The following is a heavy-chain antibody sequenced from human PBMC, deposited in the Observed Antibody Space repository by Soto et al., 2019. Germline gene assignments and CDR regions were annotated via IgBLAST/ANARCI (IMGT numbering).Heavy chain of an antibody. CDR3: ARTDKFNSQSSGWANRFDC. Sequence: EMQLLESGGGLVQPGGSLRLFCAASGFTFSNYAMTWVRQAPGEGLEWVSTITPSGVTYYGDTVKGGFTISRDNSRSTLFLQMNSLRAEDTATYFCARTDKFNSQSSGWANRFDCWGQGTLVTVSS. V-gene: IGHV3-23*01. J-gene: IGHJ4*02. CDR1: GFTFSNYA. D-gene: IGHD6-19*01. CDR2: ITPSGVT.